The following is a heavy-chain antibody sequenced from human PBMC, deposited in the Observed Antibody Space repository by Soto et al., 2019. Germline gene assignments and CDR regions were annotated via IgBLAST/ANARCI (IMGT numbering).Heavy chain of an antibody. CDR2: IHYSGTT. V-gene: IGHV4-31*03. J-gene: IGHJ3*02. CDR3: ARRDIVATSGAFDI. D-gene: IGHD5-12*01. CDR1: GGSISSGNYY. Sequence: LSLTCTVSGGSISSGNYYWSWIRQHPGKGLEWIGYIHYSGTTYYNPSLKSRITISVDTSKNQFSLMLSSVTAADTAVYYCARRDIVATSGAFDIWGQGTMVTVSS.